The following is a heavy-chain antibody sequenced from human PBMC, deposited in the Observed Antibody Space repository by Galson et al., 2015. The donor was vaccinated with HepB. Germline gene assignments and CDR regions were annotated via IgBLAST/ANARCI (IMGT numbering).Heavy chain of an antibody. CDR1: GFRFSSYG. J-gene: IGHJ4*02. CDR3: AKALRQWLAPYYFDY. D-gene: IGHD6-19*01. Sequence: SLRLSCAASGFRFSSYGMTWVRQVPGKGLEWVSSISGDGGRIYIADSVKGRFTISRDNSKNTVYLQMSSLRAEDTAVYYCAKALRQWLAPYYFDYWGQGTLVTVSS. CDR2: ISGDGGRI. V-gene: IGHV3-23*01.